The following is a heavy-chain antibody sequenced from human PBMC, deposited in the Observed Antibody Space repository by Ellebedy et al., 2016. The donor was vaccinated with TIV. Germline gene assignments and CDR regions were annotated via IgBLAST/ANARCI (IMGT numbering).Heavy chain of an antibody. V-gene: IGHV4-38-2*02. CDR3: AEGRSGWYYFDY. CDR1: GYSISSGYY. CDR2: INQSGRT. Sequence: SETLSLTCTVSGYSISSGYYWSWIRQPPGKGLEWIGEINQSGRTNYNPSLDKGRVTISVDTSKNQFSLRLSSVTAADTAVYYCAEGRSGWYYFDYWGQGTPVTVSS. J-gene: IGHJ4*02. D-gene: IGHD6-19*01.